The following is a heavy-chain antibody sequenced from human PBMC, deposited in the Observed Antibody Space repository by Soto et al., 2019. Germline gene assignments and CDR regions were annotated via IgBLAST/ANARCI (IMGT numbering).Heavy chain of an antibody. Sequence: SETLSLTCTVSGGSISSYYWSWIRQPPGKGLEWIGYIYYSGSTNYNPSLKSRVTISVDTSKNQFSLKLSSVTAADTAVYYCARHEIDWNDFFDIWGQGTMVTVSS. CDR2: IYYSGST. D-gene: IGHD1-1*01. V-gene: IGHV4-59*08. CDR1: GGSISSYY. J-gene: IGHJ3*02. CDR3: ARHEIDWNDFFDI.